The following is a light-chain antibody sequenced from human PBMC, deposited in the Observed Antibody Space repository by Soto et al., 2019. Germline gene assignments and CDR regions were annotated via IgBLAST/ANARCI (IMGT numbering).Light chain of an antibody. CDR3: QQDYSAPWT. J-gene: IGKJ1*01. Sequence: DIQMTQSPSSLSASVGDRVAITCRASQGIGNFINWYQLKPGKAPNLLIYAASSLQSGVPSRFIGSGSGTDFTLTISSLQPEDFATYFCQQDYSAPWTFGQGTRVEFK. CDR2: AAS. V-gene: IGKV1-39*01. CDR1: QGIGNF.